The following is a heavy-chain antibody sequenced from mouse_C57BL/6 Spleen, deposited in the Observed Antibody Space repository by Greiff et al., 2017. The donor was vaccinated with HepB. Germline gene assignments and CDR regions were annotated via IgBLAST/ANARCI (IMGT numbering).Heavy chain of an antibody. V-gene: IGHV1-82*01. CDR2: IYPGDGDT. J-gene: IGHJ2*01. Sequence: VKLQQSGPELVKPGASVKISCKASGYAFSSSWMNWVKQRPGKGLEWIGRIYPGDGDTNYNGKFKGKATLTADKSSSTAYMQLSSLTSEDSAVYFCARETAQAWAFDYWGQGTTLTVSS. CDR3: ARETAQAWAFDY. CDR1: GYAFSSSW. D-gene: IGHD3-2*02.